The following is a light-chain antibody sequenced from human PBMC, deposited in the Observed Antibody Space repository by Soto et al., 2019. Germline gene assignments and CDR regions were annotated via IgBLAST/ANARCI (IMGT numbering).Light chain of an antibody. V-gene: IGLV2-8*01. Sequence: QSALTQPPSASGSPGHSVTISCTGASSDVGGYNYVSWYQQHPGKAPKLMIYEVTKRPSGVADRFSGSKSGNTASLTVSGLQPEDEAVYFCSSYAGTNNLVFGGGTQLTV. CDR1: SSDVGGYNY. CDR3: SSYAGTNNLV. J-gene: IGLJ2*01. CDR2: EVT.